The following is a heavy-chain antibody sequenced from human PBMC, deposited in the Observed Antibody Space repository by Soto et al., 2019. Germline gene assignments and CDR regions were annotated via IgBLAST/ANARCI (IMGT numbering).Heavy chain of an antibody. J-gene: IGHJ5*02. CDR3: AREVSRDDRSHSRGWFDP. D-gene: IGHD2-21*01. CDR1: GFTFSSYW. V-gene: IGHV3-74*01. Sequence: GGSLRLSCAASGFTFSSYWMHWVRQAPGRGLVWVSRINNDGYSTIYADFVKGRFTISRDNAKNTVYLQMNSLTAEDTAVYYCAREVSRDDRSHSRGWFDPWGQGTLVTVSS. CDR2: INNDGYST.